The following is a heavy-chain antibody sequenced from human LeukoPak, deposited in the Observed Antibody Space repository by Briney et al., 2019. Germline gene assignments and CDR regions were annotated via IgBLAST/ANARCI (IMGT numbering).Heavy chain of an antibody. CDR2: ISAYNGNT. CDR3: ARDRGIGSSWYVHY. CDR1: GYTFTSYG. V-gene: IGHV1-18*01. D-gene: IGHD6-13*01. J-gene: IGHJ4*02. Sequence: HAASVKVSCKAAGYTFTSYGSSWVRQAPGQGLEWMGWISAYNGNTNYAQKLQGRVTMTTDTSTSTAYMELRSLRSDDTAVYYCARDRGIGSSWYVHYWGQGTLVTVSS.